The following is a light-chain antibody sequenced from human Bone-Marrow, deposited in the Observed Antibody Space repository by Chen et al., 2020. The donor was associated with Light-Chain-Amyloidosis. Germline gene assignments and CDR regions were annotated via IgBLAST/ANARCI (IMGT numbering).Light chain of an antibody. CDR3: CSYAGSSTLV. CDR1: SSDVGSYNL. Sequence: QSALTQPASVSGSPGQSITISCTGTSSDVGSYNLVSWYQQHPGKAPKFMIYEVNKRPSGVSNRFSGSKSGNTASLTISWLQAEDEADYYCCSYAGSSTLVFGGGTKVTVL. V-gene: IGLV2-23*02. CDR2: EVN. J-gene: IGLJ3*02.